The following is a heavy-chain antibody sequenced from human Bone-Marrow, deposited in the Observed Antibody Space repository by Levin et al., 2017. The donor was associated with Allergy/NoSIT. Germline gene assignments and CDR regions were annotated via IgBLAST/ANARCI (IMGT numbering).Heavy chain of an antibody. CDR3: ARARDGYYGSGSFDF. V-gene: IGHV1-69*13. CDR2: IIPAFGST. J-gene: IGHJ4*02. Sequence: ASVKVSCKASGGRFSNYAISWVRQAPGQGLEWMGGIIPAFGSTNYAQKFQGRVTIIANESTSTAYMELRSLKSEDTAVYYCARARDGYYGSGSFDFWGQGTLLTVSS. D-gene: IGHD3-10*01. CDR1: GGRFSNYA.